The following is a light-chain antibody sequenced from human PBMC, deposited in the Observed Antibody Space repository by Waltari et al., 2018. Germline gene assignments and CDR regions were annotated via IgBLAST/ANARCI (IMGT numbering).Light chain of an antibody. J-gene: IGLJ1*01. CDR1: SSDVARYNL. CDR3: CSYAGSGIYV. Sequence: QSALTQPASVSGSPGQSLTIPCSGTSSDVARYNLVSLFQLSPAKAPKLIIFEVHKRPSGVSIRFSGSNSGNTASLTIPGLQAEDEADYYCCSYAGSGIYVFGTGAKVTVL. V-gene: IGLV2-23*02. CDR2: EVH.